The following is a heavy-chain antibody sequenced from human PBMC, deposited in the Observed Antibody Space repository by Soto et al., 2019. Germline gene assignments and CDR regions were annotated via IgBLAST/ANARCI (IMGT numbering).Heavy chain of an antibody. D-gene: IGHD3-10*01. V-gene: IGHV1-18*01. Sequence: QVQLVQSGAEVKKPGASVKVSCKASGYTFSSFGVTWVRQAPGQGLEWMGWINTYNGNTNYAQKFQGRVTMTTDTSTSTAYMALRSLRSDDTAVYYCARMVRGVMGWFDPWGQGTLVTVSS. CDR2: INTYNGNT. CDR3: ARMVRGVMGWFDP. CDR1: GYTFSSFG. J-gene: IGHJ5*02.